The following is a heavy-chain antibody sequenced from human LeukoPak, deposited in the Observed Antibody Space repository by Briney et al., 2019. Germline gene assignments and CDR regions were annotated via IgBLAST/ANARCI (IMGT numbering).Heavy chain of an antibody. Sequence: PSETLSLTCAVYGGSFSNYDWTWIRQPPGKGLEWIGEIHHSGRTNYNPSLKSRITISADTSKKQFSLRLSSVTAADTAVYYCARGRSRVTIFGVALNRLDSWGQGNLVTVSS. CDR2: IHHSGRT. J-gene: IGHJ5*01. CDR3: ARGRSRVTIFGVALNRLDS. D-gene: IGHD3-3*01. CDR1: GGSFSNYD. V-gene: IGHV4-34*01.